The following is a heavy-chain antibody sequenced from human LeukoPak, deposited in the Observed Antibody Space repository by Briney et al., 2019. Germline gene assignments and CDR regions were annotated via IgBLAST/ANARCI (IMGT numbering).Heavy chain of an antibody. Sequence: SSETLSLTCTVSGASISGSNYYWGWIRQPPGKGLEWIGSIYYSGSTYYNPSLKSRVTISAETSKNQFSLKLSSVTAADTAVYYCARHISSYWYFDLWGRGTLVTVSS. CDR2: IYYSGST. V-gene: IGHV4-39*01. CDR1: GASISGSNYY. CDR3: ARHISSYWYFDL. J-gene: IGHJ2*01.